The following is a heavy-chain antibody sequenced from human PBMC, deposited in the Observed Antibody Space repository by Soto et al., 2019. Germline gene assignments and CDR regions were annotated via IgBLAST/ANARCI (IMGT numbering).Heavy chain of an antibody. D-gene: IGHD2-15*01. CDR1: GGSFSGYY. CDR2: INHSGST. CDR3: AVADTGDYYSGMDV. J-gene: IGHJ6*02. V-gene: IGHV4-34*01. Sequence: QVQLQQWGAGLLKPSETLSLTCAVYGGSFSGYYWSWIRQPPGKGLEWTGEINHSGSTNYNPSLKSRVTTSVSTSTNQFSLKLSSVTAADTAVYYCAVADTGDYYSGMDVWGQGTTVTVSS.